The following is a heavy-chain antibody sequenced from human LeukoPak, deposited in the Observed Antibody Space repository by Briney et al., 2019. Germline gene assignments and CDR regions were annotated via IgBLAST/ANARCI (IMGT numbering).Heavy chain of an antibody. D-gene: IGHD6-19*01. CDR2: INNDGRST. Sequence: GGSLRLSCAASGFTFSSYWMHWVRHAPGKGLVGVSRINNDGRSTNYADSVRGRFTISRDNSKNTLYLQMTTLRTDDTAVYYCVTSKGAGYFDHWGQGTLVTVSS. V-gene: IGHV3-74*01. CDR1: GFTFSSYW. CDR3: VTSKGAGYFDH. J-gene: IGHJ4*02.